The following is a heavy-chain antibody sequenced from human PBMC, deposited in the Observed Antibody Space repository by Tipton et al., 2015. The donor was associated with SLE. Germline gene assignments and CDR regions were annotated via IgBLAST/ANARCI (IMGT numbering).Heavy chain of an antibody. D-gene: IGHD6-19*01. CDR2: IYYSGST. V-gene: IGHV4-59*07. CDR1: GGSISSYY. Sequence: TLSLTCTVSGGSISSYYWSWIRQPPGKGLEWIGYIYYSGSTNYNPSLKSRVTISVDTSKNQFSLKLSSVTAADTAVYYCARSSGWYVDYWGQGTLVTVSS. CDR3: ARSSGWYVDY. J-gene: IGHJ4*02.